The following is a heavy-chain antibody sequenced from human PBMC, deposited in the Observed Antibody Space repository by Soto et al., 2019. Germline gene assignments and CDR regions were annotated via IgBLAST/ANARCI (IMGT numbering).Heavy chain of an antibody. CDR3: ARGNLDV. J-gene: IGHJ6*02. D-gene: IGHD1-1*01. CDR2: TANDGMNT. CDR1: AFTLSKFV. Sequence: QVQLVESGGGVVQPGRSLRLSCGASAFTLSKFVMHWVRQAPGKGLDWLAVTANDGMNTYYAASVKGRFTISRDNSTHMVYLQMNGLRDEDTAVYYCARGNLDVWGQGTTVIVSS. V-gene: IGHV3-30*01.